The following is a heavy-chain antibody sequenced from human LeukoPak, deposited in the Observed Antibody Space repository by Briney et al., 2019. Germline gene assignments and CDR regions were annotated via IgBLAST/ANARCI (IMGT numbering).Heavy chain of an antibody. Sequence: GGSLRLSCAASGFTFSSYEMHWVRQAPGKGLVWVPRIKSDGSITNYADSVKGRFTISRDNAKNTLYVQMNSLRAEDTAVYYCARVGARLGAFDIWGQGTMVTVSS. V-gene: IGHV3-74*01. D-gene: IGHD6-25*01. CDR2: IKSDGSIT. CDR1: GFTFSSYE. CDR3: ARVGARLGAFDI. J-gene: IGHJ3*02.